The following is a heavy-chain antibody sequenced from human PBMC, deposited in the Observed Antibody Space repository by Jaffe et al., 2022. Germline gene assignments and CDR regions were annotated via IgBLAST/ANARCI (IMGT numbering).Heavy chain of an antibody. J-gene: IGHJ4*02. V-gene: IGHV3-64*01. CDR1: GFTFSSFA. CDR3: ARGDRGWYPPPPDY. D-gene: IGHD6-19*01. CDR2: ISSNGGST. Sequence: EVQLVESGGGLVQPGGSLRLSCVASGFTFSSFAMHWVRQAPGKGLEYVSGISSNGGSTYYANSVKGRFTISRDNSKNTLYLQMGSLRAEDMAVYYCARGDRGWYPPPPDYWGQGTLVTVSS.